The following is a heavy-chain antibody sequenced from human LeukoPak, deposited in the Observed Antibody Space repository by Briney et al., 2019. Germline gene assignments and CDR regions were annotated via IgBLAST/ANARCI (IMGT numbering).Heavy chain of an antibody. Sequence: GGSLRLSCAASGLAFNPYTINWVRQAPGKGLEWVSYISGGSSTIYYADSVKGRFTISRDNAKNSLYLQMNSLTDEDTAVYYCARGGGSKGRYFDYWGQGALVTVSS. D-gene: IGHD6-13*01. CDR3: ARGGGSKGRYFDY. V-gene: IGHV3-48*02. CDR1: GLAFNPYT. CDR2: ISGGSSTI. J-gene: IGHJ4*02.